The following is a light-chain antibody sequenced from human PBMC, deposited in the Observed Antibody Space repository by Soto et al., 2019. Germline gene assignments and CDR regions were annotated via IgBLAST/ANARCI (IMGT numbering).Light chain of an antibody. J-gene: IGKJ2*01. CDR1: QTVSDN. V-gene: IGKV3-15*01. Sequence: IVLTQSPAILSASPGERATLSCRASQTVSDNLAWYQQKPGQSPRLLIYGASTRATDIPVRFSGSGSGTEFTLTISSLQCEDFAVYYCQQYNIWPPLYNFGQGTKL. CDR3: QQYNIWPPLYN. CDR2: GAS.